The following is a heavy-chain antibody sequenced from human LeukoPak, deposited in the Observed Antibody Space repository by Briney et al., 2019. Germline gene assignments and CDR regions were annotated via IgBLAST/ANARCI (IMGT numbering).Heavy chain of an antibody. V-gene: IGHV3-30*03. D-gene: IGHD3-3*01. J-gene: IGHJ4*02. CDR3: ARDFTPEWFDIH. Sequence: GGSLRLSCAASGFTFSSYGMHWVRQAPGKGLEWVGVISYDGSDEYYTDSVKGRFTISRDNSKNTVYLQMNSLRADDTAVYYCARDFTPEWFDIHWGQGTLVTVS. CDR2: ISYDGSDE. CDR1: GFTFSSYG.